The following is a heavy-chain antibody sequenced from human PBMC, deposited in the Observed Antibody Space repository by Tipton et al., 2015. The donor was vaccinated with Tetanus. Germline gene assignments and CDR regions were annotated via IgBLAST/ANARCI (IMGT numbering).Heavy chain of an antibody. CDR1: GFTFSHYS. CDR3: ARAPGDVSSGNGYYYSYYMDV. CDR2: ISSSSKYI. V-gene: IGHV3-21*01. D-gene: IGHD3-22*01. Sequence: SLRLSCAASGFTFSHYSMNWVRQAPGKGLEWVSSISSSSKYIYYADSVKGRFTISRDNAKSSLYLQMNSLRAEDTAVYSCARAPGDVSSGNGYYYSYYMDVWGKGTTVTVSS. J-gene: IGHJ6*03.